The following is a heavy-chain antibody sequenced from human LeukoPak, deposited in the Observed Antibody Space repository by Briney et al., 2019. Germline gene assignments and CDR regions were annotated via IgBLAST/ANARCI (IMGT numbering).Heavy chain of an antibody. J-gene: IGHJ6*03. CDR1: GGTFSTYA. CDR2: IIPIFGTA. V-gene: IGHV1-69*06. Sequence: SVTVSCKASGGTFSTYAMSWVRQAPGQGLEWMGGIIPIFGTANYAQKFQGRVTITADKSTSTAYMELSSLRSEDTAVYYCARDLGGYYYYMDVWGKGTTVTVSS. CDR3: ARDLGGYYYYMDV.